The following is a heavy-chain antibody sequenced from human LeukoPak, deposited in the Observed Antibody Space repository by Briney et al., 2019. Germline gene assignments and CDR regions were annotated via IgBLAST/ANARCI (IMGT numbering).Heavy chain of an antibody. D-gene: IGHD3-22*01. CDR1: GGSISSYY. J-gene: IGHJ5*02. V-gene: IGHV4-59*01. Sequence: SETLSPTCTVSGGSISSYYWSWIRQPPGKGLEWIGYIYYSGSTNYNPSLKSRVTISVDTSKNQFSLKLSSVTAADTAVYYCARVQGSSGLNWFDPWGQGTLVTVSS. CDR3: ARVQGSSGLNWFDP. CDR2: IYYSGST.